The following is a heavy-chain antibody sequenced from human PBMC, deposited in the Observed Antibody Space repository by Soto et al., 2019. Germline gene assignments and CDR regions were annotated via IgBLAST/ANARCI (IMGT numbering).Heavy chain of an antibody. CDR3: ARRGYSYGHFDY. V-gene: IGHV4-30-4*01. J-gene: IGHJ4*02. CDR2: IYYSGST. D-gene: IGHD5-18*01. CDR1: GGSISSGDYY. Sequence: PSETLSLTCTVSGGSISSGDYYWSWIRQPPGKGLEWIGYIYYSGSTYYNPSLKSRVTISVDTSKNQFFLKLSSVTAADTAVYYCARRGYSYGHFDYWGQGTLVTVSS.